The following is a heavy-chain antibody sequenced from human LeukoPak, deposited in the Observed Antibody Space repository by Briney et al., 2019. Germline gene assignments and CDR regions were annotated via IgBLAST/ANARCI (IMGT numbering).Heavy chain of an antibody. V-gene: IGHV3-48*04. D-gene: IGHD3-22*01. Sequence: GGSLRLSCAASGFTFSSYSMNWVRQAPGKGLEWVSYISSSSSTIYYADSVKGRFTISKDNAKNSLYLQMNSLRAEDTAVYYCARGLFDSPYYYDSSGSRFDYWGQGTLVTVSS. CDR1: GFTFSSYS. J-gene: IGHJ4*02. CDR2: ISSSSSTI. CDR3: ARGLFDSPYYYDSSGSRFDY.